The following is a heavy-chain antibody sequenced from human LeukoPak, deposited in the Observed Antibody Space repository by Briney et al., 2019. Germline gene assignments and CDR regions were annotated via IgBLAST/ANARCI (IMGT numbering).Heavy chain of an antibody. J-gene: IGHJ5*02. Sequence: PSETLSLTCTVSGGSISSYYWSWIRQPPGKGLEWIGCIYYSGSTNYNPSLKSRVTISVDTSKNQFSLKLSSVTAADTAVYYCARGYCSSTSCVYDPWGQGTLVTVSS. D-gene: IGHD2-2*01. CDR1: GGSISSYY. CDR3: ARGYCSSTSCVYDP. V-gene: IGHV4-59*01. CDR2: IYYSGST.